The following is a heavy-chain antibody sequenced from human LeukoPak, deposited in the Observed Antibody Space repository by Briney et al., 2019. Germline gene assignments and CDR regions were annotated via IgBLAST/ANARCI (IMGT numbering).Heavy chain of an antibody. CDR3: AREGGIDSGWPEYFQH. V-gene: IGHV3-33*01. CDR1: GFTFSSYG. CDR2: IWYDGSNK. Sequence: PGGSLRLSCAASGFTFSSYGMHWVRQAPGKGLEWVAVIWYDGSNKYYADSVKGRFTISRDNSKNTLYLQMNSLRAEDTAVYYCAREGGIDSGWPEYFQHWGQGTLVTVSS. D-gene: IGHD6-19*01. J-gene: IGHJ1*01.